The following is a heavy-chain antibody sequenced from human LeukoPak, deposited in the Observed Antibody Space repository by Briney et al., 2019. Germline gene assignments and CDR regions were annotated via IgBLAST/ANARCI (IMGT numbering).Heavy chain of an antibody. CDR3: ARGSYGIAAAGMNY. D-gene: IGHD6-13*01. CDR1: GFTFSRYA. J-gene: IGHJ4*02. Sequence: PGGSLRLSCEASGFTFSRYAMIWVRQAPGKGLEWVSAITGSGGGTQYADSVKGRFTVSRDNSKNTLYLQMNSLRAEDTAVYYCARGSYGIAAAGMNYWGQGTLVTVSS. CDR2: ITGSGGGT. V-gene: IGHV3-23*01.